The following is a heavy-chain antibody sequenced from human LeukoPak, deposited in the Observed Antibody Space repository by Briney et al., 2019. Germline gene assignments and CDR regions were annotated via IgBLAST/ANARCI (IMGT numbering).Heavy chain of an antibody. CDR2: ISYDGSNK. Sequence: GGSLRLSCAASGFTFSSYAMHWVRQAPGKGLEWVAVISYDGSNKYYADSVKGRFTISRDNSKNTLYLQMNSLRAEDTAVYYCARSMTTVVSYFDYWGQGTLVTVSS. D-gene: IGHD4-23*01. CDR3: ARSMTTVVSYFDY. CDR1: GFTFSSYA. V-gene: IGHV3-30-3*01. J-gene: IGHJ4*02.